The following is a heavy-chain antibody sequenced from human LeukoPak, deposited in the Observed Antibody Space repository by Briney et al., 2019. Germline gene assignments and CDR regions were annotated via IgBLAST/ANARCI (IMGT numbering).Heavy chain of an antibody. CDR2: INPSGGST. Sequence: ASVKVSCKASGYTFTGYYMHWLRQAPGQGLEWMGIINPSGGSTSYAQKFQGRVTMTRDTSTSTVYMELSSLRSEDTAVYYCARPGIAASHFDYWGQGTLVTVSS. J-gene: IGHJ4*02. V-gene: IGHV1-46*01. CDR1: GYTFTGYY. CDR3: ARPGIAASHFDY. D-gene: IGHD6-13*01.